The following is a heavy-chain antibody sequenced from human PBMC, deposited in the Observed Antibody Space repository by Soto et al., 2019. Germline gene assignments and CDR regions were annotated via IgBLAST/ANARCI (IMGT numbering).Heavy chain of an antibody. J-gene: IGHJ4*02. CDR1: GGSFSGYY. CDR3: ARVRDSSGYYQVPFDY. D-gene: IGHD3-22*01. Sequence: QVQLQQWGAGLLKPSETLSLTCAVYGGSFSGYYWSWIRQPPGKGLEWIGEINHSGSTNYNPSLKSRVTISVDTSKNQSSLKLSSVTAADTAVYYCARVRDSSGYYQVPFDYWGQGTLVTVSS. V-gene: IGHV4-34*01. CDR2: INHSGST.